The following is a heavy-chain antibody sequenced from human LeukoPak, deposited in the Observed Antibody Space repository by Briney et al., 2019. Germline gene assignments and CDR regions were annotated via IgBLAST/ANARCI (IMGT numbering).Heavy chain of an antibody. CDR2: INPSGGST. CDR3: ARYWKAPYGGNRDGDFDY. CDR1: GYTFTSYY. V-gene: IGHV1-46*01. D-gene: IGHD4-23*01. J-gene: IGHJ4*02. Sequence: GASVKVSCKASGYTFTSYYMHWVRQAPGQGLEWMGIINPSGGSTSYAQKFQGRVTMTRDTSTSTVYMELSSLRSGDTAVYYCARYWKAPYGGNRDGDFDYWGQGTLVTVSS.